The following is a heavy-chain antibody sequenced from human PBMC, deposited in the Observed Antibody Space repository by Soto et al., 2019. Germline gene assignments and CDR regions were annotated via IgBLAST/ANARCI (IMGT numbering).Heavy chain of an antibody. CDR2: IKQDGSEK. J-gene: IGHJ4*02. CDR1: GFTFSSYW. Sequence: EVQLVESGGGLVQPGGSLRLSCAASGFTFSSYWMSWVRQAPGKGLEWVANIKQDGSEKYYVDSVKGRFTISRDNAKNSLYLQMNSLRAADTAVYYCARDQSYCGGDCYSYFFGYWGQGTLVTVSS. V-gene: IGHV3-7*05. CDR3: ARDQSYCGGDCYSYFFGY. D-gene: IGHD2-21*02.